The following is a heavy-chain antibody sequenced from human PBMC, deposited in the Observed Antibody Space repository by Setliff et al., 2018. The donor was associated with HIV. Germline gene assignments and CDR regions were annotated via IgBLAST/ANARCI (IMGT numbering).Heavy chain of an antibody. CDR3: AIRSRLGGSSNYFDS. CDR2: IYYSGST. J-gene: IGHJ4*02. V-gene: IGHV4-39*07. Sequence: KTSETLSLTCTVSGGSIRSTSYYWGWIRQPPGKGLEWIGSIYYSGSTYYNPSLKSRVTISVDLSKKQISLKLSSVTAADTAIYYCAIRSRLGGSSNYFDSWGQGALVTAPQ. D-gene: IGHD1-26*01. CDR1: GGSIRSTSYY.